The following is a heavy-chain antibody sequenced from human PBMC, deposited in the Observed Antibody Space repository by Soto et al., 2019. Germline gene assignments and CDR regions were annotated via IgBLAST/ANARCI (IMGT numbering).Heavy chain of an antibody. Sequence: QGQLVQSGAEVKKPGASVKVSCTASGNTFTNFGVTWVRQAPGQGLEWMGWISAYTDDPNYPQKSRRRVTMTIDTSTRTAYLALRSLTSDDPALYYCARVIPGAAAWFDPWGQGTPVTVSS. CDR1: GNTFTNFG. D-gene: IGHD2-2*01. CDR2: ISAYTDDP. V-gene: IGHV1-18*01. CDR3: ARVIPGAAAWFDP. J-gene: IGHJ5*02.